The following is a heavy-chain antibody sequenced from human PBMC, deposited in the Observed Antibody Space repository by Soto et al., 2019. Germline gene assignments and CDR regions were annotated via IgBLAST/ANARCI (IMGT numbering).Heavy chain of an antibody. J-gene: IGHJ4*02. Sequence: SETLSLTCAVYGGSFSGYYWSWIRQPPGKGLEWIGEINHSGSTNYNPSLKSRVTISVDTSKNQFSLKLSSVTAADTAVYYCARGYYDYIWGSYRYTHSKARFDYWGQGTLVTVSS. CDR1: GGSFSGYY. CDR2: INHSGST. D-gene: IGHD3-16*02. CDR3: ARGYYDYIWGSYRYTHSKARFDY. V-gene: IGHV4-34*01.